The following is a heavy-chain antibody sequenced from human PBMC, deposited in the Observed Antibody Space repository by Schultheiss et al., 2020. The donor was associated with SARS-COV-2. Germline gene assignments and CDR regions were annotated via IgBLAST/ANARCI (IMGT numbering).Heavy chain of an antibody. CDR3: ARDGMSSSGWYNYGLDV. D-gene: IGHD6-19*01. V-gene: IGHV3-21*01. Sequence: GGSLRLSCAASGFTFSSCAMSWVRQAPGKGLEWVSSISSSSSYIYYADSVKGRFTISRDNSKNTLYLQMNSLRDEDTAVYYCARDGMSSSGWYNYGLDVWGQGTTVTVSS. CDR1: GFTFSSCA. CDR2: ISSSSSYI. J-gene: IGHJ6*02.